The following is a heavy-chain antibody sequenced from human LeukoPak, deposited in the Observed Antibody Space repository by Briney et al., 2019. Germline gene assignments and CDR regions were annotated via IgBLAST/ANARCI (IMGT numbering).Heavy chain of an antibody. CDR2: IYYSGST. J-gene: IGHJ4*02. V-gene: IGHV4-31*03. CDR3: ARDPHSGYGTGY. D-gene: IGHD5-12*01. Sequence: SETLSLTCTVSGGSISSEGYYWSWIRQHPGKGLEWIGYIYYSGSTYYNPSLKSRVTISADTSKNQFSLKLSSVTAADTAVYYCARDPHSGYGTGYWGQGTLVTASS. CDR1: GGSISSEGYY.